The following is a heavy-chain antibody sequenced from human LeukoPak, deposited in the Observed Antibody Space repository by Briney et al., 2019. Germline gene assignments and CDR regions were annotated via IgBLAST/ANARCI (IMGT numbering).Heavy chain of an antibody. J-gene: IGHJ4*02. CDR3: ARPFCSSGVCYTGDLDY. D-gene: IGHD2-8*01. CDR2: IDPSDSDT. CDR1: GYSFTSYW. V-gene: IGHV5-10-1*01. Sequence: PGESLKISCKGSGYSFTSYWITWVRQMPGKGLEWMGRIDPSDSDTDYSPSFQGHVTMSADKSISTAYLQWSSLRASDSAMYYCARPFCSSGVCYTGDLDYWGQGTLVTVSS.